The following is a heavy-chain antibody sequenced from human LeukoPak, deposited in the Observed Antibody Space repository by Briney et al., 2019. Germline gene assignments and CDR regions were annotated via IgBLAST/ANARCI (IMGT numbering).Heavy chain of an antibody. CDR1: GYTFTSYD. CDR2: MNPNSGNT. Sequence: ASVKVSCKASGYTFTSYDINWVRQATGQGLEWMGWMNPNSGNTGYAQKFQGRVTITRNTSISTAYMELSSLRSEDTAVYYCARGRSIAVAGTIDYYYYYMDVWGKGTTVTISS. J-gene: IGHJ6*03. D-gene: IGHD6-19*01. V-gene: IGHV1-8*03. CDR3: ARGRSIAVAGTIDYYYYYMDV.